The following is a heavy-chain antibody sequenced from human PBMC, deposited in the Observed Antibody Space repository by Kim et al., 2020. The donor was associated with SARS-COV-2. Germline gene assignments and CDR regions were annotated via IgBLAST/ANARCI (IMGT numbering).Heavy chain of an antibody. CDR2: VYYSGST. CDR3: ARLLLYYDSSGYLDY. J-gene: IGHJ4*02. D-gene: IGHD3-22*01. V-gene: IGHV4-39*01. Sequence: SETLSLTCTVSGGSTSSNNFYWGWIRQPPGRGLEWIGSVYYSGSTYYNPSLKSRVTISVDTSKNQFSLNLNSMTAADTAVYYCARLLLYYDSSGYLDYWGQGTLVTVSS. CDR1: GGSTSSNNFY.